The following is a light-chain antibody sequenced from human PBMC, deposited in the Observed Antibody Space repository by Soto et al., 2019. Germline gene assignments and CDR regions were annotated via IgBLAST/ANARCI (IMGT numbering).Light chain of an antibody. Sequence: DIQMTQSPSSLSASVRERVTITCQARQDISSYLNWYQQKPGKAPKLLIYDPTNLETGVPSRFSGSGSGTDFTFTISSLQPEGIATYYCQQYDNLPITFGQGTRLE. CDR1: QDISSY. CDR2: DPT. J-gene: IGKJ5*01. V-gene: IGKV1-33*01. CDR3: QQYDNLPIT.